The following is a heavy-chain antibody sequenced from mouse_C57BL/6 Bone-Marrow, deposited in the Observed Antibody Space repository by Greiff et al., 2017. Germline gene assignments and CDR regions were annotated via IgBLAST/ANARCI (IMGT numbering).Heavy chain of an antibody. CDR1: GYTFTDYY. J-gene: IGHJ3*01. Sequence: VQLQQSGPELVKPGASVKISCKASGYTFTDYYMNWVKQSHGKSLEWIGDINPNNGGTSYNQKFKGKATLTVDKSSSTAYMELRSLTSEDSAVYYCARWRDDYDPFAYWGQGTLVTVSA. D-gene: IGHD2-4*01. CDR2: INPNNGGT. V-gene: IGHV1-26*01. CDR3: ARWRDDYDPFAY.